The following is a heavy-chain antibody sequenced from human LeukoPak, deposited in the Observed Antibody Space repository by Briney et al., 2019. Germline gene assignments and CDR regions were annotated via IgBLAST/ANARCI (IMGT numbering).Heavy chain of an antibody. D-gene: IGHD6-13*01. CDR3: ARDRSSSWSFDY. CDR1: RFTFSSYG. J-gene: IGHJ4*02. Sequence: PGGSLRLSCAASRFTFSSYGMHWLRQAPGKGLEWVAVISHGGSNKFYADSVKGRFTISRDNSKNTLHLQMNSLRGEDTAVYYCARDRSSSWSFDYWGQGTLVTVSS. V-gene: IGHV3-30*03. CDR2: ISHGGSNK.